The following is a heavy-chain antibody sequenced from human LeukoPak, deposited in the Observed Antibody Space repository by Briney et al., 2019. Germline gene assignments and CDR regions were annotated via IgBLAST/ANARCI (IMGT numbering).Heavy chain of an antibody. CDR2: INPNSGGT. D-gene: IGHD2-2*01. V-gene: IGHV1-2*02. Sequence: ASVKVSCKASGYTLTGYYMHWVRQAPGQGLEWMGWINPNSGGTNYAQKFQGRVTMTRDTSISTAYMELSRLRSDGTAVYYCARSPVPAAIRYFDYWGQETLVTVSS. CDR1: GYTLTGYY. J-gene: IGHJ4*02. CDR3: ARSPVPAAIRYFDY.